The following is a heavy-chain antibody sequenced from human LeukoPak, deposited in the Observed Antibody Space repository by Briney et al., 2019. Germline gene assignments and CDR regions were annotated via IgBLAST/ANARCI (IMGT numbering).Heavy chain of an antibody. J-gene: IGHJ6*03. CDR2: IYSGGST. V-gene: IGHV3-53*01. CDR1: GFTVSFNY. CDR3: ARAQWRTYSYYYMDV. D-gene: IGHD6-19*01. Sequence: GGSLRLFCAASGFTVSFNYRSWVRQAPGKGLEWISVIYSGGSTYYADSVKGRFTISRDDSKNTLYLQMNSLRAEDTAIYYCARAQWRTYSYYYMDVWGKGTTVTVSS.